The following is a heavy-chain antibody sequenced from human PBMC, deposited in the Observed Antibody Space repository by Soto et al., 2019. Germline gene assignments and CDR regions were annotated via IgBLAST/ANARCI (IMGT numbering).Heavy chain of an antibody. V-gene: IGHV1-18*01. D-gene: IGHD6-13*01. CDR1: GYTFTSYG. CDR3: ARDRMSEVNQAAAGMGRVTANWFDP. Sequence: ASVKVSCKASGYTFTSYGISWVRQAPGQGLEWMGWISAYNGNTNYAQKLQGRVTMTTDTSTSTAYMELRSLRSDDTAVYYCARDRMSEVNQAAAGMGRVTANWFDPWGQGTLVTVSS. CDR2: ISAYNGNT. J-gene: IGHJ5*02.